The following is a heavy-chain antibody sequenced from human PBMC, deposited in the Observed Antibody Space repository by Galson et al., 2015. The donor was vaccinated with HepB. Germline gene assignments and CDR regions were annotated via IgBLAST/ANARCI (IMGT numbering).Heavy chain of an antibody. CDR2: ISAYNGNT. J-gene: IGHJ6*03. CDR1: GYTFTSYG. V-gene: IGHV1-18*01. Sequence: SVKVSCKASGYTFTSYGISWVRQAPGQGLEWMGWISAYNGNTNYAQKLQGRVTMTTDTSTSTAYMELRSLRSDDTAVYYCARVGYDFWSGFGLYYYYYYMDVWGKGTTVTVSS. D-gene: IGHD3-3*01. CDR3: ARVGYDFWSGFGLYYYYYYMDV.